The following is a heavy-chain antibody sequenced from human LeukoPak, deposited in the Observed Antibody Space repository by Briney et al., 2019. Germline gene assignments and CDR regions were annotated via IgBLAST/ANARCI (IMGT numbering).Heavy chain of an antibody. CDR2: IYHSGST. Sequence: SETLSLTCTVSGYSISSGYYWGWIRQPPGKGLDWIGSIYHSGSTYYNPSLKSRVTISVDTSKNQFSLKLSSVTAADTAVYYCARDLDFSQNWFDPWGQGTLVTVSS. CDR3: ARDLDFSQNWFDP. J-gene: IGHJ5*02. CDR1: GYSISSGYY. D-gene: IGHD3/OR15-3a*01. V-gene: IGHV4-38-2*02.